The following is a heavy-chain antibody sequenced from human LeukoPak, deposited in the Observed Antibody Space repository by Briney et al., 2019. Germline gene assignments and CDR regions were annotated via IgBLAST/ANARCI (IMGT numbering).Heavy chain of an antibody. CDR2: IIPILGIA. V-gene: IGHV1-69*04. J-gene: IGHJ4*02. CDR1: GGTFSSYA. CDR3: ARDILTGYFNDY. Sequence: GASVKVSCKASGGTFSSYAISWVRQAPGQGLEWMGRIIPILGIANYAQKFQGRVTITADKSTSTAYMELSSLRSEDTAVYYCARDILTGYFNDYWGQGTLVTVSS. D-gene: IGHD3-9*01.